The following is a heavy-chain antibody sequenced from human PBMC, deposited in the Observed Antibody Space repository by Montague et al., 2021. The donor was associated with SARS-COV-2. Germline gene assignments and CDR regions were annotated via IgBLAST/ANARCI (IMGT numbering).Heavy chain of an antibody. D-gene: IGHD4-17*01. V-gene: IGHV3-43*01. CDR1: GFTFDDYT. J-gene: IGHJ4*02. CDR2: ISWDGGIT. Sequence: SLRLSCVASGFTFDDYTMHWVRQAPGKDLEWVSLISWDGGITEYADSVKGRFTISRDNSKNSLYLQMNSLRTEDTALYYCAKDINRLGYGDYLFDYWGQGTLVTVSS. CDR3: AKDINRLGYGDYLFDY.